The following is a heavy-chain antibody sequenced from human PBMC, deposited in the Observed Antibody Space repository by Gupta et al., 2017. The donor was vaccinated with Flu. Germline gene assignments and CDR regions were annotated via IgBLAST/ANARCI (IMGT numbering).Heavy chain of an antibody. CDR1: GGSISTYY. CDR2: IYYSGST. D-gene: IGHD3-22*01. Sequence: QVQLQESGPGLVKPSETLSLTCTVSGGSISTYYWSWIRQPPGKGLEWIGYIYYSGSTNYNPSLKSRVTISVDTSKNQFSLNLSSVTAADTAVYYCARQTYYPSSGYYIHDFWGQGTLVTVSS. CDR3: ARQTYYPSSGYYIHDF. V-gene: IGHV4-59*01. J-gene: IGHJ4*02.